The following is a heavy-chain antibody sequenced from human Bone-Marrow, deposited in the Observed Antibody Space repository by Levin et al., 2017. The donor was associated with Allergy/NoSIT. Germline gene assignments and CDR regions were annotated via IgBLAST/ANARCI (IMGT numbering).Heavy chain of an antibody. V-gene: IGHV4-59*01. CDR1: GASISRSY. D-gene: IGHD3-16*01. J-gene: IGHJ4*02. CDR3: AREGEAGAYWGD. Sequence: PSETLSLTCTVSGASISRSYWTWLRQPPGRGLEWIGYMYHTGSSNYNPSLKSRVTISVDTSKNQFSLKLTSVTAADTAFYYCAREGEAGAYWGDWGQGTLITVSS. CDR2: MYHTGSS.